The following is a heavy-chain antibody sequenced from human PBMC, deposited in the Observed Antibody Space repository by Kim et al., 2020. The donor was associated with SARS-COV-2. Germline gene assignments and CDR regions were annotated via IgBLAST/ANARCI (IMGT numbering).Heavy chain of an antibody. CDR3: ARGEYSGSYYAYEYNWFDP. D-gene: IGHD1-26*01. Sequence: SQTLSLTCAISGDSVSSNSAAWNWIRQSPSRGLEWLGRTYYRSKWYNDYAVSVKSRITINPDTSKNQFSLQLNSVTPEDTAVYYCARGEYSGSYYAYEYNWFDPWGQGTLVTVSS. V-gene: IGHV6-1*01. CDR1: GDSVSSNSAA. CDR2: TYYRSKWYN. J-gene: IGHJ5*02.